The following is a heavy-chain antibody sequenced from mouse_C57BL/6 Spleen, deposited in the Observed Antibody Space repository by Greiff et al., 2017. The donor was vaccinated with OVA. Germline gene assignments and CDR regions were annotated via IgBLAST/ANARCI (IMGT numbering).Heavy chain of an antibody. V-gene: IGHV1-55*01. J-gene: IGHJ4*01. CDR3: AGYYSNYEDAMDY. CDR1: GYTFTSYW. CDR2: IYPCSCLT. D-gene: IGHD2-5*01. Sequence: QVQLKQPGAELVKPGASVKMSCKASGYTFTSYWITWVKQRPGQGLECILAIYPCSCLTNYNEKFKSKATLTVDTSSSTAYMQLSSLTSEDSAVYYCAGYYSNYEDAMDYWGQGTSVTVSS.